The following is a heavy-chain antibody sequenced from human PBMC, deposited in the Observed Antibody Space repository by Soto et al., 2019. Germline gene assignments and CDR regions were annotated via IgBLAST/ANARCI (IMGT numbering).Heavy chain of an antibody. J-gene: IGHJ4*02. CDR3: TTWFGELFAPLDY. D-gene: IGHD3-10*01. CDR1: GFTFSNAW. Sequence: EVQLVESGGGLVKPGGSLRLACAASGFTFSNAWMSWVRQAPGKGLEWVGGIKSKTDGGTTDYAAPVKGRFTIQRDDSKTTLYMQMNSLKTEDTAVYYCTTWFGELFAPLDYWGPGTLVTVSS. V-gene: IGHV3-15*01. CDR2: IKSKTDGGTT.